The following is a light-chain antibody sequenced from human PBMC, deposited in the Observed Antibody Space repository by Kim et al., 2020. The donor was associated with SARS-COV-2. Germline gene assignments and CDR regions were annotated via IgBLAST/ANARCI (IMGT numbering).Light chain of an antibody. CDR1: QSVSSSY. CDR2: GAS. CDR3: QQYGSSPWT. V-gene: IGKV3-20*01. Sequence: CPGERATLSCRASQSVSSSYLAWYQQNPGQAPRRLIYGASSRATGIPDRFSGSGSGTDCTLTISRLEPEDFAVYYCQQYGSSPWTFGQGTKVDIK. J-gene: IGKJ1*01.